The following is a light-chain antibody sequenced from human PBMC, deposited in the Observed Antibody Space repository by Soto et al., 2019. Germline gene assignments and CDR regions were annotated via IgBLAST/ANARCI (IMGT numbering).Light chain of an antibody. CDR3: CSYAGTYTLWV. V-gene: IGLV2-11*01. CDR2: DVT. J-gene: IGLJ3*02. Sequence: QSALTQPRSVSGSPGQSVTISCTGTSSDVGGYNFVSWYQQYPSKAPKLIIYDVTKRPSGVPDRFSGSKSGNTASLTISGLQAEDEAEYYCCSYAGTYTLWVFGGGTQLTVL. CDR1: SSDVGGYNF.